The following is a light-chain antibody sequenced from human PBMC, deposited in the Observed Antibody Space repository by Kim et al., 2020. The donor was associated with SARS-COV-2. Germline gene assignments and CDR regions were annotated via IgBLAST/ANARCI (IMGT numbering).Light chain of an antibody. Sequence: DIQMTQSPSSLSASVGDRVTITCRASQRISSCLNWYQQRPGKAPKLLIYAASSLQSGVPSRFSGSGSGTDFTLTISSLQPEDFATYYCQHSYNIPRTFGQGTKVDIK. J-gene: IGKJ1*01. CDR1: QRISSC. CDR3: QHSYNIPRT. V-gene: IGKV1-39*01. CDR2: AAS.